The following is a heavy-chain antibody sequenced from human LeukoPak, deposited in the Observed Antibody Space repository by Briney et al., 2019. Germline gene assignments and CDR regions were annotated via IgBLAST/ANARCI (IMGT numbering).Heavy chain of an antibody. CDR2: ISSSSSTI. J-gene: IGHJ4*02. Sequence: PGGSLRLPCAASGFTFSSYAMNWVRQAPGKGLEWVSYISSSSSTIYYADSVKGRFTISRDNAKNSLYLQMNSLRAEDTAVYYCARDHSYYGSGSYYDYWGQGTLVTVSS. CDR3: ARDHSYYGSGSYYDY. D-gene: IGHD3-10*01. V-gene: IGHV3-48*04. CDR1: GFTFSSYA.